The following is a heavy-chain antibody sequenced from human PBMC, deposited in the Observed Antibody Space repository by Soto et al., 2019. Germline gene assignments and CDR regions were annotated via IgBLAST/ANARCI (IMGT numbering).Heavy chain of an antibody. D-gene: IGHD2-15*01. CDR2: IYYSGST. CDR1: GGSISSSSYY. Sequence: SETLSLTCTVSGGSISSSSYYWGWIRQPPGKGLEWIGSIYYSGSTYYNPSLKSRVTISVDTSKNQFSLKLSSVTAADTAVYYCASSSSLYCSGGSCYPNWFDPWGQGTLVTVSS. J-gene: IGHJ5*02. CDR3: ASSSSLYCSGGSCYPNWFDP. V-gene: IGHV4-39*01.